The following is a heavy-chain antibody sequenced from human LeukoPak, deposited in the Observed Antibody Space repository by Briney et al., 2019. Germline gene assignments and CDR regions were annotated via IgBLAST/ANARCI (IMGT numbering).Heavy chain of an antibody. CDR3: ARDLLYCSGGSCYYSPGYYYYGMDV. Sequence: GASVKVSCKASGYTFTSYGISWVRQAPGQGLEWMGWISAYNGNTNYAQKLQGRVTMTTDTSTSTAYMELRSLRSDDTAVYYCARDLLYCSGGSCYYSPGYYYYGMDVWGQGTTVTVSS. J-gene: IGHJ6*02. CDR1: GYTFTSYG. CDR2: ISAYNGNT. D-gene: IGHD2-15*01. V-gene: IGHV1-18*01.